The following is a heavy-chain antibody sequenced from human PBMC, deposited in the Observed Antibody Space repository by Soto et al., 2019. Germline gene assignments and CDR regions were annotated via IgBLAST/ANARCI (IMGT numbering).Heavy chain of an antibody. Sequence: PSETLSLTCTVSGGSINSYYWSWIRQPPGKGLEWIGYIYYSGSTYYNPSLKSRVTISVDTSKNQFSLKLSSVTAEDTAVYYCERHITHPRGASDIWGQGTMVTVSS. CDR1: GGSINSYY. V-gene: IGHV4-59*08. CDR3: ERHITHPRGASDI. J-gene: IGHJ3*02. CDR2: IYYSGST.